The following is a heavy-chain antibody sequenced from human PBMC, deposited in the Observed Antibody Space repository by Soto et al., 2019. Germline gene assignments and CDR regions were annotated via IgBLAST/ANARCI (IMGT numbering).Heavy chain of an antibody. V-gene: IGHV1-69*01. Sequence: QVQLVQSGAEVRRPRSSVRVSCKASGGTFSSSTISWVRQAPGQGLEWVGGITPIFGKANYAQKFQGRVTITADESTSTAYMELSSLRSEDTALYFCARGWGSDSTTYYYAYWGQGTSVTVSS. J-gene: IGHJ1*01. CDR3: ARGWGSDSTTYYYAY. CDR1: GGTFSSST. D-gene: IGHD3-22*01. CDR2: ITPIFGKA.